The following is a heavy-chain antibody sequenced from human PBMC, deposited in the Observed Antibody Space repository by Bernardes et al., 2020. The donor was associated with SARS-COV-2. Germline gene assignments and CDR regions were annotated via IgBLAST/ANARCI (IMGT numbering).Heavy chain of an antibody. CDR1: GFTFSSYW. CDR2: IKQDGSEK. J-gene: IGHJ5*02. D-gene: IGHD3-3*01. V-gene: IGHV3-7*01. CDR3: ARDWDDFWSGGVSYNWFDP. Sequence: GGSLRLSCAASGFTFSSYWMSWVRQAPGKGLEWVANIKQDGSEKYYVDSVKGRFTISRDNAKNSLHLQMNSLRAEDTAVYYCARDWDDFWSGGVSYNWFDPWGQGTLVTVSS.